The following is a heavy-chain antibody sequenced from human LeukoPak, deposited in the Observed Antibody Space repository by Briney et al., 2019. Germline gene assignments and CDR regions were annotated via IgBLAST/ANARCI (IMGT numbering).Heavy chain of an antibody. CDR3: EKVVATDYYMDV. V-gene: IGHV3-30*02. CDR1: GFSFSSYG. J-gene: IGHJ6*03. CDR2: IRYDGNNR. D-gene: IGHD2-15*01. Sequence: GGSLRLSCAASGFSFSSYGMHWVRQAPGKGLEWVAFIRYDGNNRYYTDSVKGRFTNSRDNSKNTLFLQMNSLRAEDTGVYYCEKVVATDYYMDVWGRGTTVTVSS.